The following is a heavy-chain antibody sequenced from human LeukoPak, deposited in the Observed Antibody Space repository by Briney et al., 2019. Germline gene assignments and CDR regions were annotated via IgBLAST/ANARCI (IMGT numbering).Heavy chain of an antibody. D-gene: IGHD3-10*01. CDR2: IIPIFGTA. CDR1: GGTFSSYA. J-gene: IGHJ3*02. Sequence: SVKVSCKASGGTFSSYAISWVRQAPGQGLEWMGGIIPIFGTANYAQKFQGRVTITADESTSTAYMELSSLRSEDTAVYYCAREMVRGVYPRDAFDIWGQGTMVTVSS. V-gene: IGHV1-69*13. CDR3: AREMVRGVYPRDAFDI.